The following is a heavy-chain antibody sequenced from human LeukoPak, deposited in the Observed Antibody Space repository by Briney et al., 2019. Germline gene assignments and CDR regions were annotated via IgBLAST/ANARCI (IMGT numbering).Heavy chain of an antibody. CDR2: ISSSGTTI. CDR1: GFTFSSYE. V-gene: IGHV3-48*03. CDR3: ARGPDPEAGHAFDI. Sequence: PGGSLRLSCAASGFTFSSYEMNWVPQSPGKGLKWVSYISSSGTTIYYADSVKGRFTISRDNAKNSLYLQMNSLRAEDTAVYYCARGPDPEAGHAFDIWGQGTMVTVSS. J-gene: IGHJ3*02.